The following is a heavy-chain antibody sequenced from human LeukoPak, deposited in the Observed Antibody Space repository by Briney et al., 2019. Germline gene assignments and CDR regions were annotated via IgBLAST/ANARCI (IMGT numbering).Heavy chain of an antibody. J-gene: IGHJ4*02. D-gene: IGHD4-17*01. V-gene: IGHV3-30*04. CDR3: ARDIDNGDYVVY. CDR2: ISYDGSNK. CDR1: GFTFSRYA. Sequence: PGRSLRLSCAASGFTFSRYAMHWVRQAPGKGLEWVAVISYDGSNKYYADSVKGRFTISRDNSKNTLYLQMNSLRAEDTAVYYCARDIDNGDYVVYWGQGTLVTVSS.